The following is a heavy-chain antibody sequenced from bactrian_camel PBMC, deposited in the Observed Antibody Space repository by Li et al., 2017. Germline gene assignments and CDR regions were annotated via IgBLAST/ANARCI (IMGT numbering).Heavy chain of an antibody. CDR1: GYNFASAC. D-gene: IGHD1*01. Sequence: GGSVQAGGSLRLSCSSGGYNFASACMGWFRQVPKKEREGVAAIESEGTTTYADSVKGRFTISRDGAKNIIELQMHSLKPEDAATYYCAARRGDCSGNTLTSHIYTIWGQGTQVTVS. CDR3: AARRGDCSGNTLTSHIYTI. CDR2: IESEGTT. J-gene: IGHJ4*01. V-gene: IGHV3S53*01.